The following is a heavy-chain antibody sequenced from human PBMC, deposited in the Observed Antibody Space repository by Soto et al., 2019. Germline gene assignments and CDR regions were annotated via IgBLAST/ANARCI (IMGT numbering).Heavy chain of an antibody. CDR3: AREAGDYVWGSYRTFDY. D-gene: IGHD3-16*02. V-gene: IGHV4-59*01. J-gene: IGHJ4*02. CDR1: GGSISSYY. CDR2: IYYSGST. Sequence: SETQSLTCTVSGGSISSYYWSWIRQPPGKGLEWIGYIYYSGSTNYNPSLKSRVTISVDTSKNQFSLKLSSVTAADTAVYYCAREAGDYVWGSYRTFDYWGQGTLVTVS.